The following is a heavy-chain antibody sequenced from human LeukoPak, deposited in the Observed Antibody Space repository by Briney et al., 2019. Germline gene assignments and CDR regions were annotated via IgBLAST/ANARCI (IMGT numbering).Heavy chain of an antibody. CDR3: ARAPYSSSHPYYYGMDV. CDR1: GGTFSSYA. Sequence: EASVKVSCKASGGTFSSYAISWVRQAPGQGLEWMGGIIPIFGTANYAQKFQGRVTITADESTSTAYMELSSLRSEDTAVYYCARAPYSSSHPYYYGMDVCGQGTTVTVSS. V-gene: IGHV1-69*13. CDR2: IIPIFGTA. D-gene: IGHD6-6*01. J-gene: IGHJ6*02.